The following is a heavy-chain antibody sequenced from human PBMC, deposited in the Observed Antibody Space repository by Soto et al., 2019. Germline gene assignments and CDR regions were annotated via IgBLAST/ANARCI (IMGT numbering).Heavy chain of an antibody. V-gene: IGHV4-39*01. CDR2: IYYSGST. Sequence: ETLSLTCTVSGGSVSSRSHYWGWIRQPPGKGLEWIGSIYYSGSTYYNPSLKSRVTISVDTSKNQFSLKLSSVTATDTAMYHCARLGGGPVNWFDPWGQGTLVTVSS. CDR1: GGSVSSRSHY. D-gene: IGHD3-10*01. J-gene: IGHJ5*02. CDR3: ARLGGGPVNWFDP.